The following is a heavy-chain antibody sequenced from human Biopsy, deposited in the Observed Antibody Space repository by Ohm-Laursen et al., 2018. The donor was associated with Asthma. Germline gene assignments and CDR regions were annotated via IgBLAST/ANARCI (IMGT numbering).Heavy chain of an antibody. V-gene: IGHV3-7*01. Sequence: SLRLSCAASGFTVSRDHMFWVRQAPGKGLEWVANIKQDGGETSYMDSVKGRFTISRDNAKNSLFLQMNSLRAEDTAVYYCASYEVVTAILPMDVWGQGTTVTVSS. CDR1: GFTVSRDH. CDR3: ASYEVVTAILPMDV. CDR2: IKQDGGET. J-gene: IGHJ6*02. D-gene: IGHD2-21*02.